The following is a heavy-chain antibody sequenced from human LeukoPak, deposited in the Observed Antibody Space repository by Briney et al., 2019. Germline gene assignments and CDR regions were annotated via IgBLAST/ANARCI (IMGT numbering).Heavy chain of an antibody. CDR2: ISYDGSNK. J-gene: IGHJ6*02. CDR3: ARSSSSSWPPSIFDYGMDV. V-gene: IGHV3-30*04. D-gene: IGHD6-13*01. CDR1: GFTFSSYA. Sequence: PGRSLRLSCAASGFTFSSYAMHWVRQAPGKGLEWVAVISYDGSNKYYADSVKGRFTISRDNSKNTLYLQMNSLRAEDTAVYYCARSSSSSWPPSIFDYGMDVWGQGTTVTVSS.